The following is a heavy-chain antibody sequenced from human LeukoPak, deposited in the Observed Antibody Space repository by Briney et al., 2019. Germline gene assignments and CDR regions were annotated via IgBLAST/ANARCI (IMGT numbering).Heavy chain of an antibody. CDR3: ARTSHYVDIAATIPYGIYYFEY. Sequence: ASVKVSCKASGYTFTSYGISWVRQAPGQGLEWMGWISDYNGDKNNAQKLQGRVTMTPDTSTSTAYMDLRRLTADETAVYYCARTSHYVDIAATIPYGIYYFEYWGRGTLVTVSS. V-gene: IGHV1-18*01. CDR2: ISDYNGDK. D-gene: IGHD5-12*01. CDR1: GYTFTSYG. J-gene: IGHJ4*02.